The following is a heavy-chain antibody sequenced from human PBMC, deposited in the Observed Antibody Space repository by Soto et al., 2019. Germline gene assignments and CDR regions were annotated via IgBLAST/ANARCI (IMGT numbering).Heavy chain of an antibody. J-gene: IGHJ4*01. Sequence: SETLSLTCTVSGDSISTFYWGWMRQSPGKELEWIGYVYYTGSTNYNPSLKSRVTISVDRSKNQFSLKLTSANAADTAVYYCARGRTVRNYADDSSDYFYFFDYWGHGTQVTVSS. CDR2: VYYTGST. CDR1: GDSISTFY. V-gene: IGHV4-59*01. D-gene: IGHD3-22*01. CDR3: ARGRTVRNYADDSSDYFYFFDY.